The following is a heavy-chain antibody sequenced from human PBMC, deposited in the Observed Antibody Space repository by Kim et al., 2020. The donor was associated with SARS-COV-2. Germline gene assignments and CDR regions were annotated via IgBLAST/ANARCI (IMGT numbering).Heavy chain of an antibody. J-gene: IGHJ6*03. CDR1: GYTFTSYA. Sequence: ASVKVSCKASGYTFTSYAMNWVRQAPGQGLEWMGWINTNTGNPTYAQGFTGRFVFSLDTSVSTAYLQISSLKAEDTAVYYCAEGGRYCSSTSCSFSYYYYYYMDVWGKGTTVTVSS. CDR3: AEGGRYCSSTSCSFSYYYYYYMDV. D-gene: IGHD2-2*01. CDR2: INTNTGNP. V-gene: IGHV7-4-1*02.